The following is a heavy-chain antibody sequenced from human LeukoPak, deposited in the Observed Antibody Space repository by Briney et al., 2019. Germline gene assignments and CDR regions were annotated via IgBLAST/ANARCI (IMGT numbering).Heavy chain of an antibody. J-gene: IGHJ5*02. CDR3: ARDVHSSSWYNWFDP. Sequence: PGGALRLSCAASGFHFSSNYMSWGRQAPGKGLEWVWVIYSGGSTYYADTVQGRFTISRDNSKNTLYLQMNSLIAEDTAVYYCARDVHSSSWYNWFDPWGQGTLVTVSS. D-gene: IGHD6-13*01. V-gene: IGHV3-53*01. CDR2: IYSGGST. CDR1: GFHFSSNY.